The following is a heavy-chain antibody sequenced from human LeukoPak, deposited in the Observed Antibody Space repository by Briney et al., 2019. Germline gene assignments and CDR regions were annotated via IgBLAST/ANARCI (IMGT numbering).Heavy chain of an antibody. CDR2: IIPIFGTA. CDR1: GYSFTSYW. Sequence: KISCKGSGYSFTSYWIGWVRQMPGKGLEWMGIIPIFGTANYAQKFQGRVTITADESTSTAYMELSSLRSEDTAVYYCASSGGQQLVNWFDPWGQGTLVTVSS. V-gene: IGHV1-69*01. D-gene: IGHD6-13*01. J-gene: IGHJ5*02. CDR3: ASSGGQQLVNWFDP.